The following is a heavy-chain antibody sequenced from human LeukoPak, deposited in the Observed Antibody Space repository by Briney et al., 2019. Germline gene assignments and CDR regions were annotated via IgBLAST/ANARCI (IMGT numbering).Heavy chain of an antibody. D-gene: IGHD5-12*01. CDR2: ISSSGSTI. V-gene: IGHV3-48*03. J-gene: IGHJ4*02. CDR3: AREYSGYVGFDY. Sequence: SGGSLRLSCAASGFTFSSYEMNWVRQAPGKGLEWVSYISSSGSTIYYADSVKGRFTISRDNAKNSLYLQMNSLRAEDTAVYYCAREYSGYVGFDYWGQGTLVTVSS. CDR1: GFTFSSYE.